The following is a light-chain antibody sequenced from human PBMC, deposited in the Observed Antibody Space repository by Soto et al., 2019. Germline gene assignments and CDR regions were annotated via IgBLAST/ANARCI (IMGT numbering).Light chain of an antibody. V-gene: IGLV2-18*02. CDR2: EVN. CDR1: SNDVGTYNR. Sequence: QSALTQPPSVSGSPGQSVTISCTGTSNDVGTYNRVSWYQEPPGTAPKLTIYEVNNRPSGVPDRFSGSKSGNTASLTISGLQAEDEADYYCSSYTSSSTLLFGGGTKLTVL. CDR3: SSYTSSSTLL. J-gene: IGLJ2*01.